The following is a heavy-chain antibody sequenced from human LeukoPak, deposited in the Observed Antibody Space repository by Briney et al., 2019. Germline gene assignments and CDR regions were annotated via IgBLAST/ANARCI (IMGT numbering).Heavy chain of an antibody. CDR1: GFTFSSYW. J-gene: IGHJ4*02. V-gene: IGHV3-7*01. Sequence: GGSLRLSCAASGFTFSSYWMSWVRQAPGKGLEWVANIKQDGSEKYYVDSVKGRFTISRDNAKNSLHLQMNSLRAEDTAVYYCARGENPGYYDILTGYYYFDYWGQGTLVTVSS. CDR2: IKQDGSEK. CDR3: ARGENPGYYDILTGYYYFDY. D-gene: IGHD3-9*01.